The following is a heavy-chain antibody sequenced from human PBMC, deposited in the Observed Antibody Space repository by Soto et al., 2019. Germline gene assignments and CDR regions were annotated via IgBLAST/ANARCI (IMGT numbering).Heavy chain of an antibody. CDR3: ASHPVSGSLHFDS. CDR1: GYTFNTYG. D-gene: IGHD1-26*01. Sequence: ASVKVSCKASGYTFNTYGVSWVRQAPGQGLEWMGRISAYNGDTNYAQKLQGRLTMTTDTSTRTAYMELRSLRSDDTAVYYCASHPVSGSLHFDSWGQGTLVTVSS. V-gene: IGHV1-18*04. J-gene: IGHJ4*02. CDR2: ISAYNGDT.